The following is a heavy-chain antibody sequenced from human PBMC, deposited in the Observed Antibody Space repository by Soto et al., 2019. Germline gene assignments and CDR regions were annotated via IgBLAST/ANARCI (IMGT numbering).Heavy chain of an antibody. CDR2: IWYDGSNK. J-gene: IGHJ3*02. D-gene: IGHD2-21*02. V-gene: IGHV3-33*01. CDR3: ARDLPSPEHIVVVTATSLDAFDI. Sequence: QVQLVESGGGVVQPGRSLRLSCAASGFTFSSYGMHWVRQAPGKGLEWVAVIWYDGSNKYYADSVKGRFTISRDNSKNPLYLQMNSLRAEDTAVYYCARDLPSPEHIVVVTATSLDAFDIWGQGTMVTVSS. CDR1: GFTFSSYG.